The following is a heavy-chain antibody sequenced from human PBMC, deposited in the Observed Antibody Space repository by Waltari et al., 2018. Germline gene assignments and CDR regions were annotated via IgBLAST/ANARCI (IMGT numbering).Heavy chain of an antibody. J-gene: IGHJ3*02. CDR1: GFTFSSYA. CDR2: ISYDGSNK. CDR3: ARDGSPDAFDI. V-gene: IGHV3-30-3*01. Sequence: QVQLVESGGGVVQPGRSLRLSCAASGFTFSSYAMHWVRQAPGKGLEWVAVISYDGSNKYYADSVKGRFTISRDNSKNTLYLQMNSLRAEDTAVYYCARDGSPDAFDIWGQGTMVTVSS. D-gene: IGHD1-26*01.